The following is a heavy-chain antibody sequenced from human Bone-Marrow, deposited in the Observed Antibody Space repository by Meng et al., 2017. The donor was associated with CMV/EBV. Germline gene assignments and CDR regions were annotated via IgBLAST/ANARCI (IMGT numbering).Heavy chain of an antibody. V-gene: IGHV3-48*03. CDR2: ITSSGRNI. CDR3: AREDYGSGSLNF. CDR1: GFTFSTYE. Sequence: GESLKISCAASGFTFSTYEMNWVRQAPGKGLEWVSYITSSGRNIHYADSVKGRFTISRDNAKNLLYLQINSLRAEDTAVYYCAREDYGSGSLNFWGQGTLVTVSS. D-gene: IGHD3-10*01. J-gene: IGHJ4*02.